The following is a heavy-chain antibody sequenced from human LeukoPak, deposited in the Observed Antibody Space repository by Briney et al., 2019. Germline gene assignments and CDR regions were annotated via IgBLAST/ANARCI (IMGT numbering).Heavy chain of an antibody. CDR3: AREGRRITMVRGVNYFDY. CDR1: GGTFSSYA. J-gene: IGHJ4*02. CDR2: IIPIFGTA. Sequence: SVKVSCKASGGTFSSYAISWVRQAPGQGLEWMGGIIPIFGTANYAQKFQGRVTITTDESTSTAYMELSSLRSEDTAVYYCAREGRRITMVRGVNYFDYWGQGTLVAVSS. D-gene: IGHD3-10*01. V-gene: IGHV1-69*05.